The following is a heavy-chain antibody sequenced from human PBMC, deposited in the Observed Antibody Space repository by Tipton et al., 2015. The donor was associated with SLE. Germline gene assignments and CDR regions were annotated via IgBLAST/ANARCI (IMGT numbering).Heavy chain of an antibody. Sequence: TLSLTCIVSGDSLSSSYWSWIRQPPGKGLEWIGYLYTGGSTHHNPSLQSRVTISVDTSKNQFSLRLTSVIAADTAVYYCARLHGYSYGLNWFDPWGQGTLISVSS. D-gene: IGHD5-18*01. V-gene: IGHV4-4*08. J-gene: IGHJ5*02. CDR1: GDSLSSSY. CDR3: ARLHGYSYGLNWFDP. CDR2: LYTGGST.